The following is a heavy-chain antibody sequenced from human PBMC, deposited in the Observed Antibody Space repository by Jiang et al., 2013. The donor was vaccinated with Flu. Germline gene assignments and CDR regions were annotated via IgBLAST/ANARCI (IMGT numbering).Heavy chain of an antibody. J-gene: IGHJ3*02. Sequence: GAEVKKPGESLKISCKGSGYSFTSYWIGWVRQMPGKGLEWMGIIYPGDSDTRYSPSFQGQVTISADKSISTAYLQWSSLKASDTAMYYCAIPRWDIVATVDAFDIWGQGTMVTVSS. D-gene: IGHD5-12*01. V-gene: IGHV5-51*03. CDR2: IYPGDSDT. CDR3: AIPRWDIVATVDAFDI. CDR1: GYSFTSYW.